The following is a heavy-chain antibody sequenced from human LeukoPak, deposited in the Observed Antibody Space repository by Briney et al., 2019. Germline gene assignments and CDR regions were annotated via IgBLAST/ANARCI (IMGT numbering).Heavy chain of an antibody. CDR2: INPSSGDT. V-gene: IGHV1-2*02. CDR3: ARWYYYGSGSYNWFDP. CDR1: GYTFTGYY. D-gene: IGHD3-10*01. J-gene: IGHJ5*02. Sequence: GASVKVSCKASGYTFTGYYMHWVRQAPGQGLEWMGWINPSSGDTNYAQKLQGRVTMTTDTSTSTAYMELRSLRSDDTAVYYCARWYYYGSGSYNWFDPWGQGTLVTVSS.